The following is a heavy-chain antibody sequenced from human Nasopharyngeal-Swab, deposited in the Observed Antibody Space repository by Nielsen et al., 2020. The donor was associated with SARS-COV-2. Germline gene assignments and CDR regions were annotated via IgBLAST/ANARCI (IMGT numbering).Heavy chain of an antibody. CDR3: ARVVPAAFDY. D-gene: IGHD2-2*01. Sequence: GESLKISCAASGFTFSSDWRSWVRQAPGKGLEWVANIKQDGSEKYYVDSVKGRFTISRDNAKNSLYLQMDSLRAEDTAVYYCARVVPAAFDYWGQGTLVTVSS. CDR2: IKQDGSEK. V-gene: IGHV3-7*01. J-gene: IGHJ4*02. CDR1: GFTFSSDW.